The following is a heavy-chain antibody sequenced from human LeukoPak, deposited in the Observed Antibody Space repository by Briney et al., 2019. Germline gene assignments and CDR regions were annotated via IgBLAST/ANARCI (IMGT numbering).Heavy chain of an antibody. Sequence: SETLSLTCAVYGGSFSGYYWSWIRQPPGKGLEWIGEINHSGSTNYNPSLKSRVTISVDTSKNQFSLKLSSVTAADTAVYYCARGVVPAAQYYYYYYYMDVWGKGTTVTVSS. CDR3: ARGVVPAAQYYYYYYYMDV. J-gene: IGHJ6*03. CDR2: INHSGST. CDR1: GGSFSGYY. D-gene: IGHD2-2*01. V-gene: IGHV4-34*01.